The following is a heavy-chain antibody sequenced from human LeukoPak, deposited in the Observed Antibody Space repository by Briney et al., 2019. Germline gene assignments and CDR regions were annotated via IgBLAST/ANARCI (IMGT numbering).Heavy chain of an antibody. Sequence: PSGRFSSGPSGTTSTANNITGLDRPPEQGLGGWGKFNPSGGSTSYAQKFQGRVTMTRDTSTSTVYMELSSLRSEDTAVYYCARGSQRNSSGTKTPGDYWGQGTLVTVSS. CDR1: GTTSTANN. V-gene: IGHV1-46*01. CDR3: ARGSQRNSSGTKTPGDY. J-gene: IGHJ4*02. D-gene: IGHD3-22*01. CDR2: FNPSGGST.